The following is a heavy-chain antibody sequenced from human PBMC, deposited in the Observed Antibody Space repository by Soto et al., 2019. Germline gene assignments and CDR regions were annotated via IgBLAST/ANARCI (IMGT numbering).Heavy chain of an antibody. CDR2: ISYDGSNK. Sequence: QVQLVESGGGVVQPGRSLRLSCAASGFTFSSYAMHWVRQAPGKGLEWVAVISYDGSNKYYADSVKGRFTISRDNSKNTLYLQMNSLRGEDTAVYYCARDLYSSGWYGGGYWGQGTLVTVSS. V-gene: IGHV3-30-3*01. D-gene: IGHD6-19*01. CDR3: ARDLYSSGWYGGGY. CDR1: GFTFSSYA. J-gene: IGHJ4*02.